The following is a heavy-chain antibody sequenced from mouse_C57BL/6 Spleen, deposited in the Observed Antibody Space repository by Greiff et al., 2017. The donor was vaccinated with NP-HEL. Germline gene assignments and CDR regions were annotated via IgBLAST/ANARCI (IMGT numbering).Heavy chain of an antibody. Sequence: QVQLQQPGAELVMPGASVKLSCKASGYTFTSYWMHWVKQRPGQGLEWIGEIDPSDSYTNYNQKFKGKSTLTVDKSSSTAYMRLSSLPSEDSAVYYCARTGTATGFAYWGQGTLVTVSA. D-gene: IGHD1-2*01. J-gene: IGHJ3*01. V-gene: IGHV1-69*01. CDR2: IDPSDSYT. CDR3: ARTGTATGFAY. CDR1: GYTFTSYW.